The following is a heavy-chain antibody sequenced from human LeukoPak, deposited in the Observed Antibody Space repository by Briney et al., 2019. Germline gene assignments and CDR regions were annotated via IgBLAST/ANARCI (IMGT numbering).Heavy chain of an antibody. V-gene: IGHV3-74*01. J-gene: IGHJ4*02. Sequence: GGSLRLSCAASGFTFNNYWMHWVRQAPGKGLVWVSGISTDGSSTSYADSVKGRFTISRDNAKNTLYLQMNSLRAEDTAVYYCSRDLNGDPPRWGQGTLVTVSS. CDR3: SRDLNGDPPR. CDR1: GFTFNNYW. CDR2: ISTDGSST. D-gene: IGHD4-17*01.